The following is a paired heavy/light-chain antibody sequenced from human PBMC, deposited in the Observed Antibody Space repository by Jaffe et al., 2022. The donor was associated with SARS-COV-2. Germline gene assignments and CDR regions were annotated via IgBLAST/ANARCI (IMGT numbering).Light chain of an antibody. J-gene: IGLJ1*01. CDR1: ALPKKY. V-gene: IGLV3-10*01. Sequence: SYELTQPPSVSVSPGQTARITCSGDALPKKYAYWYQQKSGQAPVLVIYEDSKRPSGIPERFSGSRSGTMATLTISGAQVDDEADYYCYSTDSSGNHRGVFGTGTKVTVL. CDR2: EDS. CDR3: YSTDSSGNHRGV.
Heavy chain of an antibody. CDR2: ITGNSGVT. J-gene: IGHJ4*02. Sequence: EVQLLESGGGLAQPGGSLRLSCAASGFAFSAYAITWVRQAPGKGLEWVSGITGNSGVTDYADSVRGRFTISRDNSKNTVYLQMNSLRGEDTAVYFCARVRTATVGTWYFDYWGQGTLVTVSS. CDR1: GFAFSAYA. D-gene: IGHD2-21*02. V-gene: IGHV3-23*01. CDR3: ARVRTATVGTWYFDY.